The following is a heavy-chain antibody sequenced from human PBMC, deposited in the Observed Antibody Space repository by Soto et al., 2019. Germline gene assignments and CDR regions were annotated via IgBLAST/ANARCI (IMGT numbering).Heavy chain of an antibody. CDR1: GGTFSSYA. CDR2: IIPIFGTA. D-gene: IGHD5-18*01. V-gene: IGHV1-69*13. CDR3: ARAGVDTDMVRWFDP. Sequence: SVKVSFKASGGTFSSYAISWVRQAPGQGLEWMGGIIPIFGTANYAQKFQGRVTITADESTSTAYMELSSLRSEDTAVYYCARAGVDTDMVRWFDPWGQGTLVTVSS. J-gene: IGHJ5*02.